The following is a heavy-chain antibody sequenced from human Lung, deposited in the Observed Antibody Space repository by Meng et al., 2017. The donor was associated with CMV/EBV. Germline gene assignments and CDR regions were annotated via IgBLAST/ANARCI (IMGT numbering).Heavy chain of an antibody. CDR3: ARDVCGRDDFWSGCYDY. J-gene: IGHJ4*02. Sequence: GGPLRLSCAASGFTFSSYSMNWVRQAPGKGLEWVSSISSSSSYIYYADSVKGRFTISRDNAKNSLYLQMNSLRAEDTAVYYCARDVCGRDDFWSGCYDYWGQGTLVTVSS. D-gene: IGHD3-3*01. V-gene: IGHV3-21*01. CDR2: ISSSSSYI. CDR1: GFTFSSYS.